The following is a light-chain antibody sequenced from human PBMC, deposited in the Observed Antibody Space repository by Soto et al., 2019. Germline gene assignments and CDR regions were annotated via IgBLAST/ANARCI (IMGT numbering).Light chain of an antibody. V-gene: IGKV3-15*01. Sequence: EIVMTQSTATLSVSPGERATLSCRASQSVSSNLAWYQQKPGQAPRLLIYGASTRATGIPARFSGSGSGTEFTLIISSLQSEDFAVYYCQQYNNWPPLTFGGGTKVEIK. CDR2: GAS. J-gene: IGKJ4*02. CDR1: QSVSSN. CDR3: QQYNNWPPLT.